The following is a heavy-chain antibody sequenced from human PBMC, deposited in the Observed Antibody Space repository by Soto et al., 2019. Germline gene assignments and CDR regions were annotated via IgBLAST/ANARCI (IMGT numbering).Heavy chain of an antibody. CDR2: INPSGGST. D-gene: IGHD3-22*01. Sequence: QVQLVQSGAEVKKPGASVKVSCKASGYTFTSYYMHWVRQAPGQGLEWMGIINPSGGSTSYAQKFQGRVTMTRETSTSTVYMELSSLRSEDTAVYYCARDKARGVDYYDSSGYYPYYYGMDVWGQGTTVTVSS. J-gene: IGHJ6*02. CDR3: ARDKARGVDYYDSSGYYPYYYGMDV. V-gene: IGHV1-46*01. CDR1: GYTFTSYY.